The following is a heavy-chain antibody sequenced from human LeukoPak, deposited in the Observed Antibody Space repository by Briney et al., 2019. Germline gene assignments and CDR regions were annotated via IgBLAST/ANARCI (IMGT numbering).Heavy chain of an antibody. CDR2: ISDHGVID. Sequence: GRSLRLSCAASGFPFNTYTMHWVRQTPGKGLEWVAAISDHGVIDYYADSVKGRFTISRDNSKNTLYLQMNSLRVEDTAFYYCARGALYCSGGSCYFDYWGQGTLVTVSS. V-gene: IGHV3-30-3*01. CDR1: GFPFNTYT. CDR3: ARGALYCSGGSCYFDY. J-gene: IGHJ4*02. D-gene: IGHD2-15*01.